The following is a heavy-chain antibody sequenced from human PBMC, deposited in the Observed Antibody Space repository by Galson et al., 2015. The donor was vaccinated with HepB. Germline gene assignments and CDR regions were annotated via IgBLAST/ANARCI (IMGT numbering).Heavy chain of an antibody. CDR2: INTNTGNP. CDR3: ARGPVGDYYDIGPEVTWFDP. V-gene: IGHV7-4-1*02. J-gene: IGHJ5*02. CDR1: GYTFTSYA. Sequence: SVKVSCKASGYTFTSYAMNWVRQAPGQGLKWMGWINTNTGNPTYAQGFTGRFVFSLDTSVSTAYLQISSLKAEDTAVYYCARGPVGDYYDIGPEVTWFDPWGQGTLVTVST. D-gene: IGHD3-22*01.